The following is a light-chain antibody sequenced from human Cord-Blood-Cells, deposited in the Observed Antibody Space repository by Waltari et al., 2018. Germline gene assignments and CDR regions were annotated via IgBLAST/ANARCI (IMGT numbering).Light chain of an antibody. V-gene: IGLV2-11*01. J-gene: IGLJ1*01. CDR2: DVR. CDR3: CSYAGSYTYV. Sequence: QSALTQPRSVSGSPGQSVTISCTGTSSDVGGYNYVSWYQQHPGKAPKLMIYDVRKRPSGVPGRFSGSKSGNTASLTISGLQAEDEADYCCCSYAGSYTYVFGTGTKVTVL. CDR1: SSDVGGYNY.